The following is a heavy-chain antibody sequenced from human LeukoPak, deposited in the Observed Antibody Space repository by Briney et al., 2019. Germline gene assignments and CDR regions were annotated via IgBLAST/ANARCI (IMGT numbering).Heavy chain of an antibody. D-gene: IGHD3-16*01. V-gene: IGHV3-48*02. CDR3: ARRGDSEY. J-gene: IGHJ4*02. Sequence: GGSLRLSCAASGYTFCSYSMNWVRQAPGKGLEWISYISTSSSTIYYADSVKGRFTISRDNAKNSLFLQMNSLRDEDTAVYYCARRGDSEYWGQGTLVTVSS. CDR1: GYTFCSYS. CDR2: ISTSSSTI.